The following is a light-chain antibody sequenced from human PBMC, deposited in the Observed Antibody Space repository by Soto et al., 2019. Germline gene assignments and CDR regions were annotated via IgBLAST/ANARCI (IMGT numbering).Light chain of an antibody. V-gene: IGLV2-14*03. Sequence: QSVLTQPASVSGSPGQSITISCTGTSSDVGNSDYVSWYQHHPGKAPKLMISGVTNRPSGVSNRFSGSKSGNTASLTISGLQAEDEADYYCSSSVTGTTSHVVFGGGTKLTVL. J-gene: IGLJ2*01. CDR2: GVT. CDR1: SSDVGNSDY. CDR3: SSSVTGTTSHVV.